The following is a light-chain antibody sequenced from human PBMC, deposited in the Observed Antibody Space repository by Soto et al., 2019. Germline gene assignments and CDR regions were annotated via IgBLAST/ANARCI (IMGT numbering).Light chain of an antibody. Sequence: QSVLTQPPSASGTPGQRVTISCSGSSSNIGSNTVNWYQQLPGTAPKLLLYSNNQRPSGVPDRFSGSKSGTSASLAISGLQSEDEADYYCAAWDDSLNVNVLFGGGTKLTVL. J-gene: IGLJ2*01. CDR1: SSNIGSNT. V-gene: IGLV1-44*01. CDR3: AAWDDSLNVNVL. CDR2: SNN.